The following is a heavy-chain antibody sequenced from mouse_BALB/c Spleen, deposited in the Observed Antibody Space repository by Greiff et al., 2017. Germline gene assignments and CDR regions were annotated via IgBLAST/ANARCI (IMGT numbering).Heavy chain of an antibody. CDR2: INPSTGYT. D-gene: IGHD2-4*01. V-gene: IGHV1-7*01. Sequence: QVQLQQSGAELAKPGASVKMSCKASGYTFTSYWMHWVKQRPGQGLEWIGYINPSTGYTEYNQKFKDKATLTADKSSSTAYMQLSSLTSEDSAVYYCARGGIMITAWFAYWGQGTLVTVSA. J-gene: IGHJ3*01. CDR1: GYTFTSYW. CDR3: ARGGIMITAWFAY.